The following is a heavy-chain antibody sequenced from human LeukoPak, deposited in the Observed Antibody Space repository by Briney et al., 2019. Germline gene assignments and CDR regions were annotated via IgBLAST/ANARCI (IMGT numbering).Heavy chain of an antibody. J-gene: IGHJ3*02. V-gene: IGHV3-11*04. CDR1: GFTFSDYY. CDR2: ISSSGSTI. Sequence: PGGSLRLSCAASGFTFSDYYMSWIRQAPGKGLEWVSYISSSGSTIYYADSVKGRFTISRDNAKNSLYLQMNGLRAEDTAVYYCARVCSTSCYLDYGDYVFCLGAFDIWGQGTMVTVSS. CDR3: ARVCSTSCYLDYGDYVFCLGAFDI. D-gene: IGHD2-2*01.